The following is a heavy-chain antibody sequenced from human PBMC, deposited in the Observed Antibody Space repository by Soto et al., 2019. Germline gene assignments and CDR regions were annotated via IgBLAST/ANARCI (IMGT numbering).Heavy chain of an antibody. D-gene: IGHD3-16*01. J-gene: IGHJ4*02. CDR3: ARGGFD. CDR1: GFSVTASN. Sequence: EVQLVETGGDLIQPGGSLRLSCAASGFSVTASNMNWVRQAPGKGLEWVSVIFGADETYYADSVRGRFTISRGNSKNTVYLQMDSLRTEDTALYYCARGGFDWGQGTLVTVSS. V-gene: IGHV3-53*02. CDR2: IFGADET.